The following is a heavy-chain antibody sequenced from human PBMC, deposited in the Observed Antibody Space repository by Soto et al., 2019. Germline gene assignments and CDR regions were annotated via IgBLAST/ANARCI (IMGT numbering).Heavy chain of an antibody. V-gene: IGHV3-23*01. D-gene: IGHD2-2*01. CDR3: AKNIVVVPAAMQLYYYYYYMDV. CDR1: GFTFSSYA. CDR2: ISGSGGST. Sequence: GGSLRLSCEASGFTFSSYAMSWVRQAPGKGLEWVSAISGSGGSTYYADSVRGRFTISRDNAKNRLYLQMNSLKAEDTAVYYCAKNIVVVPAAMQLYYYYYYMDVWGKGTTVTVSS. J-gene: IGHJ6*03.